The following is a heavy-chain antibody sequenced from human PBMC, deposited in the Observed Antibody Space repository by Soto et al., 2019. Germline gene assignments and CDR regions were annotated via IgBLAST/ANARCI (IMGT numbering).Heavy chain of an antibody. V-gene: IGHV4-34*01. CDR3: ARVGLKRWLRRYYFDY. CDR1: GGSFSGYY. D-gene: IGHD5-12*01. J-gene: IGHJ4*02. CDR2: TNHSGST. Sequence: SETLSLTCDVYGGSFSGYYWSWIRQPPGKGLEWIGETNHSGSTNYNPSLKSRVTISVDTSKNQFSLKLSSVTAADTAVYYCARVGLKRWLRRYYFDYWGQGTLVTVSS.